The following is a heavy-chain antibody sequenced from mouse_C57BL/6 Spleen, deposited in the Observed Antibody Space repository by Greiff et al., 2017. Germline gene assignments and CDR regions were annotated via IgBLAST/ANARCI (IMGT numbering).Heavy chain of an antibody. J-gene: IGHJ1*03. Sequence: VQLQQSGAELVKPGASVKISCKASGYAFSSYWMNWVKQRPGKGLEWIGQIYPGDGDTNYNGKFKGKATLTADKSSSTAYMQLSSLTSEDSAVYCCARGPTVVATDWYFDVWGTGTTVTVSS. CDR3: ARGPTVVATDWYFDV. CDR2: IYPGDGDT. CDR1: GYAFSSYW. D-gene: IGHD1-1*01. V-gene: IGHV1-80*01.